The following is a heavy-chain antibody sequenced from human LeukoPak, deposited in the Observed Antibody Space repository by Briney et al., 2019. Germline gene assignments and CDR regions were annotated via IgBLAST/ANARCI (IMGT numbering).Heavy chain of an antibody. D-gene: IGHD3-3*01. CDR2: LYAKSGDT. Sequence: GASVKVSCKASGYTFSDYYMHWVRQAPGQGLEWMGWLYAKSGDTHYERKFQGRVTLTRDTSISTAYMELSSLTSDDTAVYYCARDPAEGVVGIDYWGQGTLVTVSS. J-gene: IGHJ4*02. V-gene: IGHV1-2*02. CDR3: ARDPAEGVVGIDY. CDR1: GYTFSDYY.